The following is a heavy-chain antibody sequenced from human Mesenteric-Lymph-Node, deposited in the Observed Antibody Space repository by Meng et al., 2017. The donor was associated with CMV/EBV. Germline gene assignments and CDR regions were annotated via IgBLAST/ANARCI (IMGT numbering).Heavy chain of an antibody. V-gene: IGHV1-18*01. CDR2: ISAYNGNT. J-gene: IGHJ4*02. D-gene: IGHD2-8*01. CDR1: GYSFTSYG. CDR3: ARDRMVSFDY. Sequence: ASVKVSCKASGYSFTSYGITWVRQAPGQGLEWIGWISAYNGNTKYAQKLQGRVTMTTDASTSTAHMELRSLKSDDSAVYYCARDRMVSFDYWGQGTLVTVSS.